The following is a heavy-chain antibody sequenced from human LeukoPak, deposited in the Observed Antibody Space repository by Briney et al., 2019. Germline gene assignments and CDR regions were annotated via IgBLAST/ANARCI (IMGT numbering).Heavy chain of an antibody. D-gene: IGHD2-2*01. CDR1: GGTFSSYA. V-gene: IGHV1-69*13. J-gene: IGHJ4*02. CDR2: IIPIFGTA. Sequence: ATVKVSCKASGGTFSSYAISWVRQAPGQGLEWMGGIIPIFGTANYAQKFQGRVTITADESTSTAYMELSSLRSEDTAVYYCAGGLGYCSSTSCYGAPTFDYWGQGTLVTVSS. CDR3: AGGLGYCSSTSCYGAPTFDY.